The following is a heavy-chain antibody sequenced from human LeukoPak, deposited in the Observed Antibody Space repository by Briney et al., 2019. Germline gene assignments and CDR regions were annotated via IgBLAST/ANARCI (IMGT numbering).Heavy chain of an antibody. CDR3: ARGRLGYFDY. J-gene: IGHJ4*02. CDR1: GGSFSGYY. D-gene: IGHD7-27*01. CDR2: INHSGST. V-gene: IGHV4-34*01. Sequence: SETLSLTCAVYGGSFSGYYWSWIRQPPGKGLEWIGEINHSGSTNYNPSLKSRVTISVDTSKNQFSLKLGSVTAADTAVYYCARGRLGYFDYWGQGTLVTVSS.